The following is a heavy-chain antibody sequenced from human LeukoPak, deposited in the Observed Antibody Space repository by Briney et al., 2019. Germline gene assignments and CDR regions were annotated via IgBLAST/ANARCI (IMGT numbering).Heavy chain of an antibody. J-gene: IGHJ6*02. V-gene: IGHV3-74*01. Sequence: PGGSLRLSCAASGFTFSSYWMHWVRQAPGKGLVWVSRINSDGSSTSYADSVKGRFTISRDNAKNSLYLRMNSLRAEDTAVYYCAREEVDSNSYYYGMDVWGQGTTVTVSS. CDR2: INSDGSST. CDR3: AREEVDSNSYYYGMDV. CDR1: GFTFSSYW. D-gene: IGHD6-6*01.